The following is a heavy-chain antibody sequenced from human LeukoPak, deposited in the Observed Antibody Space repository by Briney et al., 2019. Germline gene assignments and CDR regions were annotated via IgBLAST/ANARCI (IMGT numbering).Heavy chain of an antibody. CDR2: IYYSGSN. CDR1: GGSISIYY. Sequence: PSETLSLASTVCGGSISIYYRSWIRQPPGKGLEWIGDIYYSGSNNYNPSLKSRVTIEVDTSKNQFSLKLGSVTAADTAVYYCARLAYVDTAMDDAFDIWGQGTMVTVS. CDR3: ARLAYVDTAMDDAFDI. V-gene: IGHV4-59*01. D-gene: IGHD5-18*01. J-gene: IGHJ3*02.